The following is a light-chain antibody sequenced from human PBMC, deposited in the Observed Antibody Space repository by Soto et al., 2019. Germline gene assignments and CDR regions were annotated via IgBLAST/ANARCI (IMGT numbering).Light chain of an antibody. Sequence: EIVLTQSPGTLSLSPGARAPLSCRASQSLSGRYLAWYQQKLGQAPRLLIYDVSSRASGIPDRFSGSGSGTDFTLSISRLEPEDFAVYYCQQYGSSPTFGQGTKVDIK. J-gene: IGKJ1*01. CDR2: DVS. V-gene: IGKV3-20*01. CDR3: QQYGSSPT. CDR1: QSLSGRY.